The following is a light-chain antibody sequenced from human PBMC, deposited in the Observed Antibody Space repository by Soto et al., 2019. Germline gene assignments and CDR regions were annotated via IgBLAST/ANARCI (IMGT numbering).Light chain of an antibody. J-gene: IGLJ1*01. CDR3: SSYTTSTTYV. Sequence: QSVLTQPASVSGSPGQSNTISCTGTSSDVGAYNHVSWYQHHPGKAPKLMIYDVSSRPSGVSNRFSGSKSGNTASLTISGLQAEDETDYYCSSYTTSTTYVFGTGTKVTVL. V-gene: IGLV2-14*03. CDR1: SSDVGAYNH. CDR2: DVS.